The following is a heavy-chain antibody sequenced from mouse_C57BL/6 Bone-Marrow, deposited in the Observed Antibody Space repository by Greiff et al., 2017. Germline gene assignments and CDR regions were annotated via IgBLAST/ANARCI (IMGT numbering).Heavy chain of an antibody. CDR3: ARVDLFHYYYAMDY. Sequence: VQLQQPGAELVRPGSSVKLSCKASGYTFTSYWMHWVKQRPIQGLEWIGNIDPSDSETHYNQKFKDKATLTVDKSSSTAYMQLSSLTSEDSAVYYCARVDLFHYYYAMDYWGQGTSVTVSS. V-gene: IGHV1-52*01. CDR2: IDPSDSET. CDR1: GYTFTSYW. J-gene: IGHJ4*01. D-gene: IGHD1-1*01.